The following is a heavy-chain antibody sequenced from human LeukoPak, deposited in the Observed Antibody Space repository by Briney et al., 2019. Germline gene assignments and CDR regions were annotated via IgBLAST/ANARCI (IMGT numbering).Heavy chain of an antibody. Sequence: GGFLRLSCVFSGFTFSNYWMSWVRQAPGKGLERVANIKQDESEKHYVDSVKGRFTISRDNAKNSLYLQMNSLRAEDTAVYYSARGSARIAEDYFDYWGQGNLVTVSS. CDR2: IKQDESEK. CDR3: ARGSARIAEDYFDY. CDR1: GFTFSNYW. V-gene: IGHV3-7*03. J-gene: IGHJ4*02. D-gene: IGHD6-13*01.